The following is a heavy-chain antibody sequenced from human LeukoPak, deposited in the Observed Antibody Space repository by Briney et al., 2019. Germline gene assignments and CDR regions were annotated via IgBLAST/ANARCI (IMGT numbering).Heavy chain of an antibody. D-gene: IGHD6-13*01. CDR1: GFTFSSYA. CDR3: AKDGFISSWHFDY. J-gene: IGHJ4*02. CDR2: ISYDGSNK. Sequence: GGSLRLSCAASGFTFSSYAMHWVRQAPGKGLEWVAVISYDGSNKYYADSVKGRFTISRDNSKNTLYLQMNSLRAEDTAVYYCAKDGFISSWHFDYWGQGTLVTVSS. V-gene: IGHV3-30-3*01.